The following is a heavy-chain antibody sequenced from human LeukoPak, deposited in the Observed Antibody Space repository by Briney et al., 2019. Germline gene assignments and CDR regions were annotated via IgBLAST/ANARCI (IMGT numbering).Heavy chain of an antibody. CDR1: GFTFSSYW. V-gene: IGHV3-7*01. CDR3: AMGQWLALGYMDV. CDR2: IKQDGSEK. D-gene: IGHD6-19*01. Sequence: PGGSLRLSCAASGFTFSSYWMSWVRQAPGKGLEWVANIKQDGSEKYYVDSVKGRFTISRDNAKNSLYLQMNSLRAEDTAVYYFAMGQWLALGYMDVSGKGTTATV. J-gene: IGHJ6*03.